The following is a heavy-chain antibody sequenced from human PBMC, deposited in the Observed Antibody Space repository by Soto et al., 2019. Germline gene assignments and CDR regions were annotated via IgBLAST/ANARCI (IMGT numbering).Heavy chain of an antibody. CDR3: ARLEGLAATSYYFDF. D-gene: IGHD3-9*01. Sequence: QLQLQESGPGLVKPSETLSLTCSVSDDSINSDKYYWGWIRQPPGKGLEWIGSIYYRGNAYYNPSLQTRGSIAQGKSKGQISLKLTSVTAADSAVYFCARLEGLAATSYYFDFWGPGALVTVSS. CDR2: IYYRGNA. CDR1: DDSINSDKYY. V-gene: IGHV4-39*01. J-gene: IGHJ4*02.